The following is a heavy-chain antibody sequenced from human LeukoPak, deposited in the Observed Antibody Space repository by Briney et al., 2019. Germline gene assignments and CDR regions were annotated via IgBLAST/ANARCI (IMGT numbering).Heavy chain of an antibody. J-gene: IGHJ3*02. CDR2: INHSGST. CDR1: GGSFSGYY. V-gene: IGHV4-34*01. Sequence: PSETLSLTCAVYGGSFSGYYWSWIRQPPGKGLEWIGEINHSGSTNYNPSLKSRVTISVDTSKNQFSLKLSSLTAADTAVYYCARGLLRYFDWLSTYDAFDIWGQGTMVTVSS. D-gene: IGHD3-9*01. CDR3: ARGLLRYFDWLSTYDAFDI.